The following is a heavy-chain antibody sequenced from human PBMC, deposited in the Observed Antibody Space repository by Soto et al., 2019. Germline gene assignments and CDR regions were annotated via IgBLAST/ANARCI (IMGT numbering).Heavy chain of an antibody. CDR2: ISAYTGNT. V-gene: IGHV1-18*01. D-gene: IGHD1-1*01. J-gene: IGHJ4*02. Sequence: ASVKVSCKASGYTFTSYGINWVRQAPGLGLEWMGWISAYTGNTNFAQKVQGRVTMTTDTSTTTAYMELRSLRSDDTAVYYCAKGTGTTSEGSLFDYWGQGTLVTVPQ. CDR3: AKGTGTTSEGSLFDY. CDR1: GYTFTSYG.